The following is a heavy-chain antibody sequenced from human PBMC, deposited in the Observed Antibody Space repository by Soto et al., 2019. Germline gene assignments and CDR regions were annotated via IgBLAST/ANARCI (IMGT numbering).Heavy chain of an antibody. CDR3: ARGRVGTAYFDY. Sequence: GALRLSCAASGFTSTSNSMNWVRQAPGKGLEWISYITSSSSTIYYADSVKGRFTISRDNAKNSLYLQMNSLRGDDTAVYYCARGRVGTAYFDYWGQGALVTVSS. D-gene: IGHD2-21*02. CDR2: ITSSSSTI. CDR1: GFTSTSNS. V-gene: IGHV3-48*01. J-gene: IGHJ4*02.